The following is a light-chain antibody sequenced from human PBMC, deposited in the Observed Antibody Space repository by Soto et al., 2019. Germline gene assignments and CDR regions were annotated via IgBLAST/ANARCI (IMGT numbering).Light chain of an antibody. CDR1: QSVSND. V-gene: IGKV3-15*01. Sequence: EMVLTQSPGTLSLSPWDRATLSCRASQSVSNDYVAWVQQKPGQAPRLLIYGASTRATGIPARFSGSGSGTEFTLTISSLQSEDFAVYYCQQYNNWPSITFGQGTRLEIK. CDR2: GAS. J-gene: IGKJ5*01. CDR3: QQYNNWPSIT.